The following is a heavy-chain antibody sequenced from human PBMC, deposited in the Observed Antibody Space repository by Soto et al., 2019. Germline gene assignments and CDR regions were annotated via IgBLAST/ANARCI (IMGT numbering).Heavy chain of an antibody. CDR1: AGSISSNSW. CDR3: ARRGDGSGSLDY. CDR2: IYRSGST. D-gene: IGHD3-10*01. Sequence: SETLSLTCAVSAGSISSNSWWIWVRQPPGKGLEWIGEIYRSGSTTYSPSLKSPVTISVDKSRNQFSLRLSSVTAADTAVYYCARRGDGSGSLDYWGRGTLVTVSS. V-gene: IGHV4-4*02. J-gene: IGHJ4*02.